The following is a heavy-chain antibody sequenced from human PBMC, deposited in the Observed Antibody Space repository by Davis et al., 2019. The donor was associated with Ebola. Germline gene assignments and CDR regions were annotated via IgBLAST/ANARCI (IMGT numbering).Heavy chain of an antibody. J-gene: IGHJ6*02. D-gene: IGHD6-13*01. V-gene: IGHV3-21*04. CDR1: GFPLSSYS. Sequence: GESLKISCRDSGFPLSSYSMNWVRQAPGKVLEWLSSISGVNGHIHYADSVRGRFTISRDNAKNSLYLQMNSLRAEDTAVYYWAREERYSSSWHYGMDVWGQGTTVTVSS. CDR2: ISGVNGHI. CDR3: AREERYSSSWHYGMDV.